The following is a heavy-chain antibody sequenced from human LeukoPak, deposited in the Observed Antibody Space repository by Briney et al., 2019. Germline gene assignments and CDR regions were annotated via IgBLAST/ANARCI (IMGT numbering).Heavy chain of an antibody. CDR2: ISHSGSAI. V-gene: IGHV3-48*03. D-gene: IGHD4-17*01. CDR1: GFTFSNYE. Sequence: GGSLRLSCAASGFTFSNYEMNWVRQAPGKGLEWVSYISHSGSAIYYADSVKGRFTISRDNANNSLYLQMNSLRAEDTAVYYCTKKTVTADSWGQGTLVTVSS. CDR3: TKKTVTADS. J-gene: IGHJ4*02.